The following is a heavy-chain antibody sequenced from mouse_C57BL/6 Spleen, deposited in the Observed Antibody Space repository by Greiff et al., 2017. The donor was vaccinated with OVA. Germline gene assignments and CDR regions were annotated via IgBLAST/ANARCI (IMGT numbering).Heavy chain of an antibody. CDR1: GYTFTGYW. CDR2: ILPGSGST. D-gene: IGHD2-4*01. V-gene: IGHV1-9*01. J-gene: IGHJ4*01. Sequence: VQLQQSGAELMKPGASVKLSCKATGYTFTGYWIEWVKQRPGHGLEWIGEILPGSGSTNYNEKFKGKATFTADTSSNTAYMQLSSLTTEDSAIYYCVRGSTMITTRPFYYAMDYWGQGTSVTVSS. CDR3: VRGSTMITTRPFYYAMDY.